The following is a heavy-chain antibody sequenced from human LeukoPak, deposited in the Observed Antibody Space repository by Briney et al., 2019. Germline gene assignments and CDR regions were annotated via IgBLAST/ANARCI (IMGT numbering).Heavy chain of an antibody. D-gene: IGHD2-15*01. Sequence: SVKVSCKASGGTFSSDAISWVRQAPGQGLEWMGRIIPILGIANYAQKFQGRVTITADKSTSTAYMELSSLRSEDTAVYYCAREVDGHGYYYYYGMDVWGQGTTVTVSS. CDR3: AREVDGHGYYYYYGMDV. CDR2: IIPILGIA. V-gene: IGHV1-69*04. J-gene: IGHJ6*02. CDR1: GGTFSSDA.